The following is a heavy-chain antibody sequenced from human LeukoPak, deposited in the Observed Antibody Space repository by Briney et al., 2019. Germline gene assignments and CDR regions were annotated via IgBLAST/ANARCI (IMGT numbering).Heavy chain of an antibody. CDR1: GFTFSTYA. CDR3: AKYYAAAGSFDY. CDR2: ISGNSDNT. J-gene: IGHJ4*02. Sequence: GSLRLSCAASGFTFSTYAMNWVRQAPGKGLEWVSSISGNSDNTFYADSVKGRFTISRDNSRNTLYLQMNSLRAEDTAVYYCAKYYAAAGSFDYWGQGTLVTVSS. V-gene: IGHV3-23*01. D-gene: IGHD6-13*01.